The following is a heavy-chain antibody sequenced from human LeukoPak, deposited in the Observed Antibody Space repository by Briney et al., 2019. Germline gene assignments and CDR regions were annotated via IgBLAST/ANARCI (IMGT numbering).Heavy chain of an antibody. V-gene: IGHV1-2*02. Sequence: GASVTVSCTASVYIFTCYYMHWVRQAPGQGLEWMGWINPNSGGTNYAQKFQGRVTMTRDTSISTAYMELSRLRSDDTAVYFCASGNEWELFDYWGQGTLVTVSS. CDR2: INPNSGGT. CDR1: VYIFTCYY. J-gene: IGHJ4*02. CDR3: ASGNEWELFDY. D-gene: IGHD1-26*01.